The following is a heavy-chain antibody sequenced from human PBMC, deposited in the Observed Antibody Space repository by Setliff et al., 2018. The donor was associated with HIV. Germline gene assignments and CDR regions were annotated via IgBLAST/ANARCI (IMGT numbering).Heavy chain of an antibody. D-gene: IGHD6-13*01. V-gene: IGHV3-15*01. CDR3: MDFAIAGAWDY. Sequence: PGGSLRLSCAASGFTFSDVWVNWVRQAPGRGLEWVGRIKNRPAGGTTEYATPVKGRFTISRDDSENMLYLQMNDLKTEDTAIYYCMDFAIAGAWDYWGQGTLVTVSS. J-gene: IGHJ4*02. CDR2: IKNRPAGGTT. CDR1: GFTFSDVW.